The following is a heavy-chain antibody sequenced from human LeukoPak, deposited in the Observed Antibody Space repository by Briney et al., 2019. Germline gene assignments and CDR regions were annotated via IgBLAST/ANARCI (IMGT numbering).Heavy chain of an antibody. J-gene: IGHJ5*02. V-gene: IGHV3-30*02. CDR1: GFTFSSYG. Sequence: GGSLRLSCAASGFTFSSYGMHWVRQAPGKGLDWVAFIRYDGSSKWYADSVKGRFTISRDNSKKTLYLLMNSLIPEDTAVYYCAKHPYYQDSLDNWFDPWGQGTQVPVSS. CDR3: AKHPYYQDSLDNWFDP. D-gene: IGHD3-22*01. CDR2: IRYDGSSK.